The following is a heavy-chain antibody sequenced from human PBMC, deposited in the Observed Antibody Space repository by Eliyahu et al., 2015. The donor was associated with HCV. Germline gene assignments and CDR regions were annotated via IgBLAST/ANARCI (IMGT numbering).Heavy chain of an antibody. V-gene: IGHV3-48*03. CDR1: GFTFSSYE. J-gene: IGHJ4*02. D-gene: IGHD3-3*01. Sequence: EVQLVESGGGLVQPGGSLRLSCAASGFTFSSYEMNWVHQAPGKGLGWVSYISSSGSTIYYADSVKGRFTISRDNAKNSLYLQMNSLRAEDTAVYYCASHDFWSGSTFDYWGQGTLVTVSS. CDR2: ISSSGSTI. CDR3: ASHDFWSGSTFDY.